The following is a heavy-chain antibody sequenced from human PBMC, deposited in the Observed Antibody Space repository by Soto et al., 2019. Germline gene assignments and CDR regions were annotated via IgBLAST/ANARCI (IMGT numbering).Heavy chain of an antibody. Sequence: SETLSLTCTVSGGSISSYYWSWIRQPPGKGLEWIGYIYYSGSTNYNPSLKRRGTISVATSKNQFSLKLSSVTAADTAVYYCARDRASSWYSEILSATKNYYCMGVWGQGTTVTVSS. CDR1: GGSISSYY. CDR2: IYYSGST. CDR3: ARDRASSWYSEILSATKNYYCMGV. V-gene: IGHV4-59*01. D-gene: IGHD6-13*01. J-gene: IGHJ6*02.